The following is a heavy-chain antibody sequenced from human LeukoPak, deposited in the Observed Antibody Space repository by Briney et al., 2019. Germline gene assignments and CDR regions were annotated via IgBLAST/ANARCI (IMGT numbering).Heavy chain of an antibody. Sequence: GGSLRLSCAASGFTFSNAWMSWVRQAPGKGLEWVSVIYSGVTTYYADSVKGRFTISRDNSKNTLYLQMNSLRAEDTAVYYCAKVGDYDILTGPDYYFDYWGQGTLVTVSS. CDR2: IYSGVTT. D-gene: IGHD3-9*01. CDR1: GFTFSNAW. V-gene: IGHV3-66*01. CDR3: AKVGDYDILTGPDYYFDY. J-gene: IGHJ4*02.